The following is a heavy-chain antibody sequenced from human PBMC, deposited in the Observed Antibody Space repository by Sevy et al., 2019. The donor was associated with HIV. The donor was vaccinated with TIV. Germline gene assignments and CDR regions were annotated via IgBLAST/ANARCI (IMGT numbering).Heavy chain of an antibody. D-gene: IGHD4-17*01. CDR1: GYSFTSYW. J-gene: IGHJ4*02. CDR2: IYPGDSDT. V-gene: IGHV5-51*01. Sequence: GESLKISCKGSGYSFTSYWIGWVRQMPRKGLEWMGIIYPGDSDTRYSPSFQGQVTISADKSISTAYLQLSGLKASDTAMYYCAASTVPTFNFDYWGQGTLVTVSS. CDR3: AASTVPTFNFDY.